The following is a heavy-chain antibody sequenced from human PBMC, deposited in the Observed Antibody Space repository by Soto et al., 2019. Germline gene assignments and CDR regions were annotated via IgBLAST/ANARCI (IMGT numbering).Heavy chain of an antibody. Sequence: TSETLSLTCTVSGGSINNNYWSWIRQPPGRGLEWIGYIFSNGRTNYNPSIESRVTISVDTSKNQLSLKLRSVTAADTAVYYCARGGDNSPWYYSLWGQGTLVTVSS. D-gene: IGHD3-10*01. V-gene: IGHV4-59*01. CDR2: IFSNGRT. CDR1: GGSINNNY. CDR3: ARGGDNSPWYYSL. J-gene: IGHJ4*02.